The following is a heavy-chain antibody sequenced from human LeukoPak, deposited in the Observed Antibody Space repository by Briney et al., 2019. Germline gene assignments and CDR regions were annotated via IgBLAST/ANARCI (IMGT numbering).Heavy chain of an antibody. CDR1: GGTFSSYA. D-gene: IGHD3-10*01. CDR3: ARAGNYYGSGSYYIGGDYYYYYGMDV. CDR2: IIPILGIA. J-gene: IGHJ6*02. Sequence: SVKVSCKASGGTFSSYAISWVRQAPGQGLEWMGRIIPILGIANYAQKFQGRVTITADKSTSTAYMELSSLRSEDTAVYYCARAGNYYGSGSYYIGGDYYYYYGMDVWGQGTTVTVSS. V-gene: IGHV1-69*04.